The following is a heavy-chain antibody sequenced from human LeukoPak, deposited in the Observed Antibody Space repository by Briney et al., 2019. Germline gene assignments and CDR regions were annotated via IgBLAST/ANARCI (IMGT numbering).Heavy chain of an antibody. CDR1: GYTFTSYA. CDR2: INTNTGNP. J-gene: IGHJ4*02. Sequence: VASVTVSCTASGYTFTSYAMNWVRQAPGQGLEWMGWINTNTGNPTYAQGFAGRFVFSLDTSVSTAYLQISSLKAEDTAVYYCARGRGCSAGSCCSDYWGQGTLVTVSS. CDR3: ARGRGCSAGSCCSDY. D-gene: IGHD2-15*01. V-gene: IGHV7-4-1*02.